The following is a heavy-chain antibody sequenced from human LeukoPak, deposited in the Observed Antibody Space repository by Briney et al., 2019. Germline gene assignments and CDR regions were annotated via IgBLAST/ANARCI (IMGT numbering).Heavy chain of an antibody. D-gene: IGHD1-26*01. CDR2: IFPIFATA. CDR3: ARESGSYEAYFDY. V-gene: IGHV1-69*13. J-gene: IGHJ4*02. Sequence: ASVKVSCKASGGTFSSYAISWVRQAPGQGLEWMGRIFPIFATANYAQKFQGRVTITADESTSTAYMELSSLRSKDTAVYYCARESGSYEAYFDYWGQGTLVTVSS. CDR1: GGTFSSYA.